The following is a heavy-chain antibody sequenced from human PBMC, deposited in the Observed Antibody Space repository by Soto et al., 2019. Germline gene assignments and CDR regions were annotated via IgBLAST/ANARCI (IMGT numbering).Heavy chain of an antibody. J-gene: IGHJ6*02. CDR2: IYYSGST. Sequence: SETLSLTCTVSGGSISSGDYYWSWIRQPPGKGLEWIGYIYYSGSTYYNPSLKSRVTISVDTSKNQFSLKLSSVTAADTAVYYCARGGDTAMEYYYYYYGMDVWGQGTTVTVSS. V-gene: IGHV4-30-4*01. CDR3: ARGGDTAMEYYYYYYGMDV. CDR1: GGSISSGDYY. D-gene: IGHD5-18*01.